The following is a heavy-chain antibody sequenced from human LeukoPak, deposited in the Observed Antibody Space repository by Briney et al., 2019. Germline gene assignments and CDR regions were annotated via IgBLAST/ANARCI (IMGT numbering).Heavy chain of an antibody. CDR1: GFTFSSYA. Sequence: PGRSLRLSCAASGFTFSSYAMSWVRQAPGKGLEWVSGISGLGDNTYYVDSVKGRFTISRDNAKNTQYLQINSLRVEDTAVYYCARSLRSPRYCIDDTCYFDYWGQGTLVTVSS. J-gene: IGHJ4*02. CDR2: ISGLGDNT. CDR3: ARSLRSPRYCIDDTCYFDY. V-gene: IGHV3-23*01. D-gene: IGHD2-15*01.